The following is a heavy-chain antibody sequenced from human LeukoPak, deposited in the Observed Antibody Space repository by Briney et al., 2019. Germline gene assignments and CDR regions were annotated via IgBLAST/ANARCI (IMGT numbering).Heavy chain of an antibody. V-gene: IGHV3-7*03. CDR1: GFTFSSYW. Sequence: GGSLRLSCAASGFTFSSYWMSWVRQAPGKGLEWVANIKQDGSEKYYVDSVKGRFTISRDNAKNSLYLQMNSLRAEDTAVYYCARGGGDCVWGSYHILPDYWGQGTLVTVSS. CDR2: IKQDGSEK. CDR3: ARGGGDCVWGSYHILPDY. D-gene: IGHD3-16*02. J-gene: IGHJ4*02.